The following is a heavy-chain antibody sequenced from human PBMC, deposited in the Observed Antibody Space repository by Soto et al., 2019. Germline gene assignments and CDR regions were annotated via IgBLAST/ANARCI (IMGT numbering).Heavy chain of an antibody. CDR2: ISGSGVST. CDR3: AAGDSGSYWGYAFDI. CDR1: GFPFSSYS. D-gene: IGHD1-26*01. V-gene: IGHV3-23*01. Sequence: HPGGSLRLSCAASGFPFSSYSMSWVRQAPWKGLEWVSAISGSGVSTYYADSVKGRFTISRDNSKNTLYLQMNSLRADDTAVYYCAAGDSGSYWGYAFDIWGNGRIITVSS. J-gene: IGHJ3*02.